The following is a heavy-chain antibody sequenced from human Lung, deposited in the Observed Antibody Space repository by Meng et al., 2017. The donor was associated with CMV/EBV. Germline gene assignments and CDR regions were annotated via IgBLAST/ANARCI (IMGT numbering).Heavy chain of an antibody. D-gene: IGHD5-12*01. J-gene: IGHJ3*01. Sequence: ASVKVSCKVSGYTLSGLSRHWVRQAPGKGLEWMGYSDPEDGDSLYAQKFQGRVTMTEDTSADTAYMELSSLRSEDTAVYYCATVHASGAFDLWGKGTMVTVSS. CDR2: SDPEDGDS. CDR1: GYTLSGLS. V-gene: IGHV1-24*01. CDR3: ATVHASGAFDL.